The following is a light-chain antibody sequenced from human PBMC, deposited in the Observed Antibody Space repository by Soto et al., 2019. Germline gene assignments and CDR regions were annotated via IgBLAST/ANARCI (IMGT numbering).Light chain of an antibody. CDR2: GAS. CDR1: QSVSSN. CDR3: QQYNNWPQT. Sequence: EIVMTHSPATLSVSPWERATLSCRASQSVSSNLAWYQQKPGQAPRLLIYGASTRATGIPARFSGSGSGTEFTLTISSLQSEDFAVYYCQQYNNWPQTFGQGTKVDIK. V-gene: IGKV3-15*01. J-gene: IGKJ1*01.